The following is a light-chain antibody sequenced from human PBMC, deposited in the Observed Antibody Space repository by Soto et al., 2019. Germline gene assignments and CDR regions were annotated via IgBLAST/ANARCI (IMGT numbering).Light chain of an antibody. V-gene: IGLV2-11*01. CDR2: DVS. Sequence: QSVLTQPRSVSGSPGQSVTISCTGASSDIGGYNYVSWYQQHPSKAHKLMIYDVSKRPSGGPDRFSGSKSGNTASLTISGFQVEDEADYYCCSYAGSYTYVFGTGTKVTV. CDR1: SSDIGGYNY. J-gene: IGLJ1*01. CDR3: CSYAGSYTYV.